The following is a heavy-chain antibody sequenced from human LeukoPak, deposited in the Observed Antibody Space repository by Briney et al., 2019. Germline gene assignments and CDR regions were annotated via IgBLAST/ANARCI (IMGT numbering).Heavy chain of an antibody. CDR3: AKDFRQQLPRGIDY. CDR1: GFTFSSYG. V-gene: IGHV3-30*02. J-gene: IGHJ4*02. Sequence: GGSLRLSCAASGFTFSSYGMHWVRQAPSKGLEWVAFIRYDGSNKYYADSVKGRFTISRDNSKNTLYLQMNSLRAEDTAVYYCAKDFRQQLPRGIDYWGQGTLVTVSS. D-gene: IGHD6-13*01. CDR2: IRYDGSNK.